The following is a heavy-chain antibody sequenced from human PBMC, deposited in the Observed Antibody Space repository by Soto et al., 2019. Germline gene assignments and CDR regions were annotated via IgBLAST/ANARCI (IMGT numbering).Heavy chain of an antibody. CDR3: ARGRHWFGP. Sequence: SETMSLTYTVSGISITSSYWNWFRQSPGKGLEWIGQISDRGDINYNPPLESRVAISTDTSKNQVSLTLTAVNAADTAVYFCARGRHWFGPWGQGTLVTSPQ. CDR2: ISDRGDI. J-gene: IGHJ5*02. V-gene: IGHV4-59*08. CDR1: GISITSSY.